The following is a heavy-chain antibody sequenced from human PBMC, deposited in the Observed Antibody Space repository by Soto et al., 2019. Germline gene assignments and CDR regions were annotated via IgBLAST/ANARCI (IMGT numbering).Heavy chain of an antibody. CDR2: INHSGST. CDR1: GGSFSGYY. CDR3: AINYDILTGYPTAEYFQH. J-gene: IGHJ1*01. V-gene: IGHV4-34*01. D-gene: IGHD3-9*01. Sequence: SEILCLTSAVYGGSFSGYYWSWIRQPPGKGLEWIGEINHSGSTNYNPSLKSRVTISVDTSKNQFSLKLSSVTAADTAVYYCAINYDILTGYPTAEYFQHWGQGTLVNVSS.